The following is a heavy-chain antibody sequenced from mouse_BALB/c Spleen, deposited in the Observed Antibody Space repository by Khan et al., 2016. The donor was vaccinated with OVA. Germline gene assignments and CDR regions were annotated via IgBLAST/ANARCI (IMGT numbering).Heavy chain of an antibody. CDR3: ARPAYDGYYDY. J-gene: IGHJ2*01. D-gene: IGHD2-3*01. CDR1: GYTFTDYA. CDR2: ISTYSGNT. V-gene: IGHV1S137*01. Sequence: MQLQESGPELVRPGVSVKISCKGSGYTFTDYAMYWVKQSHAKSLEWIGLISTYSGNTNYNQKFKGKATMTVDKSSNTAYMELARLTSEDSAICYCARPAYDGYYDYWGQGTTLTVSS.